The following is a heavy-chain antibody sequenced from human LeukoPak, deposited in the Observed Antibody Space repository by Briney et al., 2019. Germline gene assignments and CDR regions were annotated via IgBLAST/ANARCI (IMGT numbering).Heavy chain of an antibody. V-gene: IGHV1-69*13. Sequence: SVKVSCKASGGTFSSNAINWVRQAPGQGLEWMGGIIPIFGTANYAQKFQGRVTITADESTSTAYMELSSLRSEDTAVYYCAGGKAHIVVVTVDAFDIWGQGTMVTVSS. J-gene: IGHJ3*02. CDR2: IIPIFGTA. D-gene: IGHD2-21*02. CDR1: GGTFSSNA. CDR3: AGGKAHIVVVTVDAFDI.